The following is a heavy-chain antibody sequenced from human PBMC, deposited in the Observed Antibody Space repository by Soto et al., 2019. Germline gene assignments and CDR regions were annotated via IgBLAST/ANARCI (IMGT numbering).Heavy chain of an antibody. D-gene: IGHD3-9*01. CDR3: ARVLNTYYDILTGYYTGDY. J-gene: IGHJ4*02. Sequence: QVQLVQSGAEVKKPGASVKVSCKASGYTFTSYGISWVRQAPGQGLEWMGWISAYNGNTNHAQKLQGRVTMTTDTSTSTAYMELRSLRSDDTAVYYCARVLNTYYDILTGYYTGDYWGQGTLVTVSS. CDR1: GYTFTSYG. V-gene: IGHV1-18*01. CDR2: ISAYNGNT.